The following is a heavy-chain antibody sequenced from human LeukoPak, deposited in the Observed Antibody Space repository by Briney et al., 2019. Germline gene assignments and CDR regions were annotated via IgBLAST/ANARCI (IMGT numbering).Heavy chain of an antibody. CDR3: ARDPGRVVLKRYMDV. CDR1: GYTFTSYY. CDR2: INPSGGST. J-gene: IGHJ6*03. D-gene: IGHD2-2*01. Sequence: ASVKVSCKASGYTFTSYYMHWVRQAPGQGLEWMGIINPSGGSTSYAQKFQGRVTMTRDMSTSTVYMELSSLRSEDTAVYYCARDPGRVVLKRYMDVWGKGTTVTVSS. V-gene: IGHV1-46*01.